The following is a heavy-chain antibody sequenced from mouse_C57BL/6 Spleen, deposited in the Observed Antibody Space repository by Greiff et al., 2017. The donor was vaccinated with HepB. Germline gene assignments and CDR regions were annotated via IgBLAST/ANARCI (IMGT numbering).Heavy chain of an antibody. Sequence: EVQRVESGGGLVKPGGSLKLSCAASGFTFSDYGMHWVRQAPEKGLEWVAYISSGSSTIYYADTVKGRFTISRDNAKNTLFLQMTSLRSEDTAMYYCARPVTTVVSGPYAMDYWGQRTSVTVSS. J-gene: IGHJ4*01. CDR2: ISSGSSTI. CDR3: ARPVTTVVSGPYAMDY. D-gene: IGHD1-1*01. V-gene: IGHV5-17*01. CDR1: GFTFSDYG.